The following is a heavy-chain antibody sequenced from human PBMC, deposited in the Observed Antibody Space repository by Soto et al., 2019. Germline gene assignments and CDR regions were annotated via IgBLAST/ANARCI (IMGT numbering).Heavy chain of an antibody. CDR1: GGTFSSYA. V-gene: IGHV1-69*01. Sequence: QVQLVQSGAEVKKPGSSVKVSCKASGGTFSSYAISWVRQAPGQGLEWMGGIIPIFGTANYAQKFQGRVTITADESTSTAYMELSRLRSEDTAVYYCASVNIVVVPAAMASYYYYGMDVWGQGTTVTVSS. J-gene: IGHJ6*02. D-gene: IGHD2-2*01. CDR3: ASVNIVVVPAAMASYYYYGMDV. CDR2: IIPIFGTA.